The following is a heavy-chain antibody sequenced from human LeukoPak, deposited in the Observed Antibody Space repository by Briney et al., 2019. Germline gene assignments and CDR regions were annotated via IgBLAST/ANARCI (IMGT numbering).Heavy chain of an antibody. J-gene: IGHJ4*02. V-gene: IGHV5-51*01. CDR1: GYSFTSYW. Sequence: GESLKISCKGSGYSFTSYWIGWVRQMPGKGLEWMGLIYPADSDTRYSPSFQGQVTISADKSINTAYLQWSSLKASDTAMYYCARRDDSKAFDYWGQGTLVTVSS. CDR2: IYPADSDT. CDR3: ARRDDSKAFDY. D-gene: IGHD3-22*01.